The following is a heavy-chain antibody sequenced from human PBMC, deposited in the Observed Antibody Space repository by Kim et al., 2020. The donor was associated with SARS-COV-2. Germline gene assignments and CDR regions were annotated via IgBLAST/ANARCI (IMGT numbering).Heavy chain of an antibody. CDR2: ISSSSSYI. V-gene: IGHV3-21*01. J-gene: IGHJ3*02. CDR1: GFTFSSYS. CDR3: ARGGPYDFWSGYYIDAFDI. D-gene: IGHD3-3*01. Sequence: GGSLRLSCAASGFTFSSYSMNWVRQAPGKGLEWVSSISSSSSYIYYADSVKGRFTISRDNAKNSLYLQMNSLRAEDTAVYYCARGGPYDFWSGYYIDAFDIWGQGTMVTVSS.